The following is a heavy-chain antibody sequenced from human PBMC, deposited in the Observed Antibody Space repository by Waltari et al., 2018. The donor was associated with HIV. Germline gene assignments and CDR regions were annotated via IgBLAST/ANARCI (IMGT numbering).Heavy chain of an antibody. D-gene: IGHD6-19*01. V-gene: IGHV3-30*18. CDR3: AKGASGWSPGY. J-gene: IGHJ4*02. CDR1: GFTFSSYA. Sequence: QVHLVESGGGVVQPGRYLRLSCAASGFTFSSYAMHWVRQAPGKGLEWVAVISYHGDDKYYADSVKGRFTISRDNSKNTLYLQMNSLRAEDTAVYYCAKGASGWSPGYWGQGTLVTVSS. CDR2: ISYHGDDK.